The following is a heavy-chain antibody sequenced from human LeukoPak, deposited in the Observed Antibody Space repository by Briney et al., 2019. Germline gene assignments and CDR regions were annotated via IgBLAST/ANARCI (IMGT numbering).Heavy chain of an antibody. V-gene: IGHV3-74*01. CDR3: ARVAGGSSPYYFDY. D-gene: IGHD6-13*01. CDR1: GFTFSSYW. J-gene: IGHJ4*02. Sequence: GGSARLSCAASGFTFSSYWMHWVRQAPGKGLVWVSRINSDGSSTSYADSVKGRFTISRDNAKNTLYLQMNSLRAEDTAVYYCARVAGGSSPYYFDYWGRGTLVTVSS. CDR2: INSDGSST.